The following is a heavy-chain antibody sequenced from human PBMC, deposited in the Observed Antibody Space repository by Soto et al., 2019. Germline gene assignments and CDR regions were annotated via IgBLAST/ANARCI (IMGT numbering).Heavy chain of an antibody. D-gene: IGHD6-13*01. CDR1: GFIFSDYS. V-gene: IGHV3-21*01. CDR2: ISGSRGYI. Sequence: LRLSCAASGFIFSDYSMNWVRQAPGKGLEWVSSISGSRGYIYYGDSVKGRFTISRDNAKNSVVLQMNNLRAEDTAVYYCARDWAAALDYWGPGTLVTVSS. CDR3: ARDWAAALDY. J-gene: IGHJ4*02.